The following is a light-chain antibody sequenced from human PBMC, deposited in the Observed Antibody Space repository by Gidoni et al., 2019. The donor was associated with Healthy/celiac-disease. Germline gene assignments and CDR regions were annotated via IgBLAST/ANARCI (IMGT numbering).Light chain of an antibody. J-gene: IGKJ1*01. Sequence: VLTQSPGTLSLSPGERTTLSCRASQSVSSSYLAWYQQKPGQAPRLLIYGASSRATGIPDRFSGSGSGTDFTLTISRLEPEDFAVYYCQQYGSSPRTFGQGTKVEIK. CDR2: GAS. V-gene: IGKV3-20*01. CDR3: QQYGSSPRT. CDR1: QSVSSSY.